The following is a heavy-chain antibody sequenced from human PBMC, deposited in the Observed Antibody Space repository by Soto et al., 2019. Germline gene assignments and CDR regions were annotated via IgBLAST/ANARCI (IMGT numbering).Heavy chain of an antibody. CDR1: GGSISSGGYY. D-gene: IGHD2-21*01. J-gene: IGHJ6*02. CDR2: IYYSGST. CDR3: AASCVGCGGFNYYGMDV. V-gene: IGHV4-31*03. Sequence: QVQLQESGPGLVKPSQTLSLTCTVSGGSISSGGYYWSWIRQHPGKGLEWIGYIYYSGSTYYDPSLNIRFTISVDTSKNQFSLKLSSVTAADTAVYYCAASCVGCGGFNYYGMDVWGQGTTVTVSS.